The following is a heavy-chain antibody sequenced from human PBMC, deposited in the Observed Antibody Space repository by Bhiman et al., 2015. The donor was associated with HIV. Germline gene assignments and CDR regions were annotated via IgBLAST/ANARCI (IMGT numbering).Heavy chain of an antibody. Sequence: EVQLVESGGGLVQPGGSLRLSCAVSGFTFSYYWMTWVRQAPGKGLEWVANINEDGSEKYYLDSVKGRFTVSRDNTKKLLFLQMNSLRDEDTAVYYCAPKVTSSGAVDYRGQGNSGHRLL. CDR1: GFTFSYYW. V-gene: IGHV3-7*05. CDR3: APKVTSSGAVDY. CDR2: INEDGSEK. D-gene: IGHD2-15*01. J-gene: IGHJ4*02.